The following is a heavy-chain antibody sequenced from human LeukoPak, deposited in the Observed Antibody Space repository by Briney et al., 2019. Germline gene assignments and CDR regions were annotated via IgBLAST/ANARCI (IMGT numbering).Heavy chain of an antibody. CDR2: IYYSGST. J-gene: IGHJ6*02. D-gene: IGHD6-13*01. Sequence: SETLSLTCTVSGGSVSSGNYYWSWIRQPPGKGLEWIGYIYYSGSTNYNPSLKSRVTISVDTSKNQFSLKLSSVTAADTAVYYCARERSSSWYGGYYYGMDVWGQGTTVTVSS. V-gene: IGHV4-61*01. CDR3: ARERSSSWYGGYYYGMDV. CDR1: GGSVSSGNYY.